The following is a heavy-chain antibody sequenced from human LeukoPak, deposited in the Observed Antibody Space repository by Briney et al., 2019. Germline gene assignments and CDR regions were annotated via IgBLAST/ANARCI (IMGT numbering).Heavy chain of an antibody. Sequence: PSETLSLTCAVYGGSFSGYYWSWIRQPPGKGLEWIGEINHSGSTNYNPSLKSRVTISVDTSKNQFSLKLSSVTAADTAVYYCARERGSSWYDMMDYWGQGTLVTVSS. CDR3: ARERGSSWYDMMDY. CDR2: INHSGST. V-gene: IGHV4-34*01. J-gene: IGHJ4*02. CDR1: GGSFSGYY. D-gene: IGHD6-13*01.